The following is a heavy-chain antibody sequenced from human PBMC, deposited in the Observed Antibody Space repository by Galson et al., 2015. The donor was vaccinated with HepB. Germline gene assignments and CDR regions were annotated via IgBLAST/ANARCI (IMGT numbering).Heavy chain of an antibody. Sequence: SLRLSCAASGFTFSNAWMSWVRQAPGKGLEWVSRIKSKTYGGTTDYAAPVKGRLTISRDVSNNTLYLQMNSLKTEDTAVYYCTTDIFYYDILGNWFDPWGQGTLVTVSS. CDR3: TTDIFYYDILGNWFDP. V-gene: IGHV3-15*01. D-gene: IGHD3-9*01. J-gene: IGHJ5*02. CDR1: GFTFSNAW. CDR2: IKSKTYGGTT.